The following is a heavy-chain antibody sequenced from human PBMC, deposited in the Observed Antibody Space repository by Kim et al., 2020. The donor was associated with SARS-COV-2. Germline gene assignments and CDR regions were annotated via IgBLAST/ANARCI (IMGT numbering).Heavy chain of an antibody. D-gene: IGHD3-22*01. V-gene: IGHV5-51*01. CDR2: T. CDR3: ARRGVYYDSFDY. J-gene: IGHJ4*02. Sequence: TRYSPSFEGQVIITADKSIRTAYLQWRSLKASDTAIYYCARRGVYYDSFDYWGQGTLVTVS.